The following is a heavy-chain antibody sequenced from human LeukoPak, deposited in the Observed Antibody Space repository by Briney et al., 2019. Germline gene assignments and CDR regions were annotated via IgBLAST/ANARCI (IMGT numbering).Heavy chain of an antibody. Sequence: GGSLRLSCAASGFTFSSYAMSWVRQAPGKGLEWVSAISGSGGSTYYADSVKGRFTISRDNSKNTLYMQMNSLRAEDTAVYYCARTTIVVVPAARGDRSQWGGGYDYWGQGTLVTVSS. CDR2: ISGSGGST. J-gene: IGHJ4*02. V-gene: IGHV3-23*01. CDR3: ARTTIVVVPAARGDRSQWGGGYDY. D-gene: IGHD2-2*01. CDR1: GFTFSSYA.